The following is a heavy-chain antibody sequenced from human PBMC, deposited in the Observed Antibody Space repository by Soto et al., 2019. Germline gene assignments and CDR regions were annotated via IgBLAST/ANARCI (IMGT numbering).Heavy chain of an antibody. CDR1: GFTFSNYG. CDR2: ISYDGSNK. Sequence: PGGSLRLSCAASGFTFSNYGMHWVRQAPGKGLEWVAVISYDGSNKYYTDSVKGRFTISRDTSKNTLYLQMNSLRAEDTAVYYCAKDTIFGAALYYYGMDVWGQGTTVTVSS. D-gene: IGHD3-3*01. CDR3: AKDTIFGAALYYYGMDV. J-gene: IGHJ6*02. V-gene: IGHV3-30*18.